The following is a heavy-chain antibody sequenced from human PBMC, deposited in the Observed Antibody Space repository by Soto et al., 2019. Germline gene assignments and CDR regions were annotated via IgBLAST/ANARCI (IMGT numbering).Heavy chain of an antibody. CDR1: GGSISSSGYY. D-gene: IGHD3-3*01. J-gene: IGHJ5*02. Sequence: SETLSLTCTVSGGSISSSGYYWGWIRQPPGKGLEWIGYIYYRGSTNYNPSLKSRVTISVDTSKNQFSLKLSSVTAADTAVYYCARRRFLEWFENWFDPWGQGTLVTVSS. CDR2: IYYRGST. CDR3: ARRRFLEWFENWFDP. V-gene: IGHV4-39*07.